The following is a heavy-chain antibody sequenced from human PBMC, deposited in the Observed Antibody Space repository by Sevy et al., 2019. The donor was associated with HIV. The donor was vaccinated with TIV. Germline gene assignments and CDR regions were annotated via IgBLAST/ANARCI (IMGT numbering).Heavy chain of an antibody. CDR2: ISDDSRYI. J-gene: IGHJ4*02. CDR1: GFTFSSYA. V-gene: IGHV3-21*04. Sequence: GGSLRLSYAASGFTFSSYAMIWVRQAPGKGLEWLSSISDDSRYIYYSDSVKGRFTISRANAKNLLYLQMNNLRVEDTAIYYCARDFTIFGVVSGIDYWGQGNLVTVSS. D-gene: IGHD3-3*01. CDR3: ARDFTIFGVVSGIDY.